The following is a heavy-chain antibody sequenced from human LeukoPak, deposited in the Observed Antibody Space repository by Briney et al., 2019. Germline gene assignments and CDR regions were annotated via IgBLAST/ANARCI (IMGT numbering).Heavy chain of an antibody. CDR3: ARLPSAGHGYFED. CDR2: FYYTGST. D-gene: IGHD3-22*01. V-gene: IGHV4-59*01. J-gene: IGHJ4*02. CDR1: GDSIRSFF. Sequence: PSETLSLTCTVSGDSIRSFFWSWGRQPPGKGLEWIGFFYYTGSTNYNPSLKSRVSISIDTSTNQLSLNLTSVTAADTAVYYCARLPSAGHGYFEDWGQGALVTVSS.